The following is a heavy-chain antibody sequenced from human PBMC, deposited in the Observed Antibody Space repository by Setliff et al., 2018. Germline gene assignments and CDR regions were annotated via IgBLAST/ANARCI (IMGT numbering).Heavy chain of an antibody. D-gene: IGHD3-3*01. J-gene: IGHJ6*03. Sequence: GGSLRLSCGASGFTYNNDWVSWVRQAPGKGLEWLASINPHGSEKYYADSVKGRFTISRDSAKNSLYLQMNSLRAEDTALFYCARAVTIFGVVTPIYFYYMDVWGKGTTVTVSS. CDR3: ARAVTIFGVVTPIYFYYMDV. CDR1: GFTYNNDW. CDR2: INPHGSEK. V-gene: IGHV3-7*01.